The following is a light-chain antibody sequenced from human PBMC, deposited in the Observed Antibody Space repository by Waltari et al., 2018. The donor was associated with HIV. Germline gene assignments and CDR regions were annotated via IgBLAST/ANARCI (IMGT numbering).Light chain of an antibody. V-gene: IGLV1-44*01. CDR2: SNN. CDR3: AAWDDSLAWV. J-gene: IGLJ3*02. CDR1: SSNIGSNN. Sequence: QSVLTQPPSASGTPGQRVTISCSGSSSNIGSNNLNCYQQLPGTAPKLLTYSNNQRPSGVPDRFSGSKSGTSASLAISGLQSEDEADYYCAAWDDSLAWVFGGGTKLTVL.